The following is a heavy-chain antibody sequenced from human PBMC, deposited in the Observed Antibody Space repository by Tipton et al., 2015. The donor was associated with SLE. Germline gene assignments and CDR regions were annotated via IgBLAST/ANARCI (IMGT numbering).Heavy chain of an antibody. CDR2: IYYSGST. Sequence: TLSLTCTVSGGSISSYYWSWIRQPPGKGLEWSGSIYYSGSTNYNPSLKRRVTIAVDTSKNQFSLKLSSVTAADTAVYYCARGRGYGDPEYFQHWGQGTLVTVSS. CDR3: ARGRGYGDPEYFQH. V-gene: IGHV4-59*01. CDR1: GGSISSYY. J-gene: IGHJ1*01. D-gene: IGHD4-17*01.